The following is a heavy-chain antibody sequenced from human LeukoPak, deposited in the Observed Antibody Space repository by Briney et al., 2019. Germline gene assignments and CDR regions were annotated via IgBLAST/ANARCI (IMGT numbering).Heavy chain of an antibody. Sequence: GGSLRLSCAASGFTFSNAWMSWVRQAPGKGLEWVGRIKSKTDGGTIDYAAPVKGRFTISRDDSKNTLYLQMNSLKTEDTAVYYCTTDGITIYYYYYGMDVWGQGTTVTVSS. CDR1: GFTFSNAW. CDR3: TTDGITIYYYYYGMDV. CDR2: IKSKTDGGTI. D-gene: IGHD3-9*01. V-gene: IGHV3-15*01. J-gene: IGHJ6*02.